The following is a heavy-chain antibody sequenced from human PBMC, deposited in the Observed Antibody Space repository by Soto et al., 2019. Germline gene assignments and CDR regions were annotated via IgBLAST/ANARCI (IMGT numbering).Heavy chain of an antibody. Sequence: QVQLVQSGAEVKKPGSSVKVSCKASGGTFSSYTISWVRQAPGQGLEWMGRIIPILGIANYAQKFQGRVTXXAXKSXSTADMGLSSLRSEDTAVYYCARDPQGIAAAGTDYWGQGTLVTVSS. J-gene: IGHJ4*02. CDR1: GGTFSSYT. CDR3: ARDPQGIAAAGTDY. V-gene: IGHV1-69*08. D-gene: IGHD6-13*01. CDR2: IIPILGIA.